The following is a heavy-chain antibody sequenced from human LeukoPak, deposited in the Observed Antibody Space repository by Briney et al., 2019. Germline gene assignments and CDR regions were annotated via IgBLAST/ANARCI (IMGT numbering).Heavy chain of an antibody. V-gene: IGHV4-59*08. CDR1: GGSISSYY. CDR2: IYYSGST. Sequence: SETLSLTCTVSGGSISSYYWSWIRQPPGKGLEWIGYIYYSGSTNYNPSLKSRVTILVDTSRNQFSLKLSSVTAADTAVYYCARLGRYSSSRGGDWFDPWGQGTLVTVSS. CDR3: ARLGRYSSSRGGDWFDP. D-gene: IGHD6-13*01. J-gene: IGHJ5*02.